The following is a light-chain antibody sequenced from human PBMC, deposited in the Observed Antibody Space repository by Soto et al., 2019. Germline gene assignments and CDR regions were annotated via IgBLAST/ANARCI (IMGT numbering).Light chain of an antibody. CDR2: AVS. CDR1: SSDVGGYNY. V-gene: IGLV2-14*01. CDR3: SSYTSSSTFV. Sequence: QSVLTQPASVSGSPGQSITISCTGTSSDVGGYNYVSWYQQRPGKAPKLMIYAVSDRPSGVSHRFSGSKSGNTASLTISGRQAEDEADYSFSSYTSSSTFVFGTGTKLTVL. J-gene: IGLJ1*01.